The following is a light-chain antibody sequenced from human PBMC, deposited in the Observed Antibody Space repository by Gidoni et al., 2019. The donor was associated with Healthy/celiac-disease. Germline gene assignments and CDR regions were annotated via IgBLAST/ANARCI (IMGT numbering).Light chain of an antibody. J-gene: IGKJ4*01. V-gene: IGKV1-5*03. CDR1: QSISSG. CDR2: KAS. CDR3: QQYNSYPLT. Sequence: DIQMTQSPSTLSASVGDRVTITCRASQSISSGLAWYQQKPGKAPKLLIYKASSLESGVPSRFSGSVSGTEFTLTISSLQPDDFATYYCQQYNSYPLTFGGGTKVEIK.